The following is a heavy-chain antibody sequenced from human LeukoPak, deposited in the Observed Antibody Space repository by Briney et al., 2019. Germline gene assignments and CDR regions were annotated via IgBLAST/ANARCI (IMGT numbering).Heavy chain of an antibody. CDR1: GFTFSSYS. Sequence: GGSLRLSCAASGFTFSSYSMNWVRQAPGKGLEWVSSISSSSSYIYYADSVKGRFTISRDNAKNPLYLQMNSLRAEDTAVYYCAASPPQTITSWYFDLWGRGTLVTVSS. J-gene: IGHJ2*01. V-gene: IGHV3-21*01. CDR3: AASPPQTITSWYFDL. CDR2: ISSSSSYI. D-gene: IGHD1-14*01.